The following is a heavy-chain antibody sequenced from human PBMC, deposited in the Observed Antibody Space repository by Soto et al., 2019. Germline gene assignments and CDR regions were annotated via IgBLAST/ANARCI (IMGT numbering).Heavy chain of an antibody. D-gene: IGHD6-19*01. CDR3: ARERAVVSPWLDPHGPFDY. J-gene: IGHJ4*02. V-gene: IGHV6-1*01. CDR2: TYYRSKWYN. Sequence: SQTVSLTCAISGDSVSNSAAWNWIRQSPSRGLEWLGRTYYRSKWYNDYAVSVKSRITINPDTSKNQFSLQLNSVTPEDTAVYYCARERAVVSPWLDPHGPFDYWGQGTLVTVSS. CDR1: GDSVSNSAA.